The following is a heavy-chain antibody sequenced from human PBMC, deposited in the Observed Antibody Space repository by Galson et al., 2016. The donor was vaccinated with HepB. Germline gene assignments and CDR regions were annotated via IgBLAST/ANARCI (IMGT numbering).Heavy chain of an antibody. D-gene: IGHD6-19*01. Sequence: SVKVSCKASGYTFTSYYVHWVRQAPGQGLEWMGVINPSGANTAYSQRFQGRVTMTSDTSTSTVYMELLSLASEDTAMYYCVRLSYSSGPPDYWGQGSLVTVSS. J-gene: IGHJ4*02. CDR2: INPSGANT. CDR3: VRLSYSSGPPDY. CDR1: GYTFTSYY. V-gene: IGHV1-46*01.